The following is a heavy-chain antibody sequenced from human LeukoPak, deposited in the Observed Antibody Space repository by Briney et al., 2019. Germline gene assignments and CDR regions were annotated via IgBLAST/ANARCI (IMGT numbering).Heavy chain of an antibody. J-gene: IGHJ3*02. CDR1: GFIFSSYW. CDR3: AKAYSSSWRREDAFDI. V-gene: IGHV3-30*18. D-gene: IGHD6-13*01. Sequence: GGSLRLSCAVSGFIFSSYWMSWVRQAPGKGLEWVAVISYDGSNKYYADSVKGRFTISRDNSKNTLYLQMNSLRAEDTAVYYCAKAYSSSWRREDAFDIWGQGTMVTVSS. CDR2: ISYDGSNK.